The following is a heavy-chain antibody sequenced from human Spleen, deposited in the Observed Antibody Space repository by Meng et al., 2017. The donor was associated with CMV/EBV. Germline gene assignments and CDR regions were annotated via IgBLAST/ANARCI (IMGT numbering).Heavy chain of an antibody. CDR1: GGSISRGDYY. J-gene: IGHJ2*01. CDR3: ARVGWRQWSFDL. V-gene: IGHV4-30-4*01. CDR2: IYYSGST. D-gene: IGHD5-18*01. Sequence: QVELQGAGPGPGKPSLTRSLPCTVSGGSISRGDYYWSWIRQPPGKGLELIGHIYYSGSTSYNPSLKSRVTISVDTSNNQFSLKLSSVTAADTAVYYCARVGWRQWSFDLWGRGTLVTVSS.